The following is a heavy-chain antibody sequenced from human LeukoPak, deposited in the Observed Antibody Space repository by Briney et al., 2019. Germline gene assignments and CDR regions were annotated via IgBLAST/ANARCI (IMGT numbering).Heavy chain of an antibody. V-gene: IGHV1-46*01. CDR2: INPSGGST. CDR3: ASSITMITGGFDY. Sequence: ASVKVSCKASGYTFTSYYMHWVRQAPGQGLEWMGIINPSGGSTSYAQKFQGRVTMTRDMSTSTVYMELSSLRSEDTAVHYCASSITMITGGFDYWGQGTLVTVSS. J-gene: IGHJ4*02. D-gene: IGHD3-22*01. CDR1: GYTFTSYY.